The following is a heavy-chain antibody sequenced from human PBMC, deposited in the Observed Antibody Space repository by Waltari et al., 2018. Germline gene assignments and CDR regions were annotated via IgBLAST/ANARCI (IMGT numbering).Heavy chain of an antibody. J-gene: IGHJ3*02. CDR3: ARNRTVGATYDAFDI. V-gene: IGHV4-59*01. CDR1: GGSISSYY. D-gene: IGHD1-26*01. CDR2: IYYSGST. Sequence: QVQLQESGPGLVKPSETLSLTCTVSGGSISSYYWSWIRQPPGKGLEWIGYIYYSGSTNYNPSLKSRVTISVDTSKNQFSLKLSSVTAADTAVYYCARNRTVGATYDAFDIWGQGTMVTVSS.